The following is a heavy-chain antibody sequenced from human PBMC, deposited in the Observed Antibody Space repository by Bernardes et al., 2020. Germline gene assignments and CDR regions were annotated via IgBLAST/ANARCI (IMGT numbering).Heavy chain of an antibody. D-gene: IGHD4-17*01. Sequence: GGSLRLSCAASGFTFSSYSMNWVRQAPGKGLEWVSSITGSSNYIYYADSLRGRFTISRDNAKNSLYLQMDSLRAEDTAVYFCAREPLHYGDYSGMDVWGQGTTVTVSS. CDR3: AREPLHYGDYSGMDV. CDR1: GFTFSSYS. J-gene: IGHJ6*02. V-gene: IGHV3-21*01. CDR2: ITGSSNYI.